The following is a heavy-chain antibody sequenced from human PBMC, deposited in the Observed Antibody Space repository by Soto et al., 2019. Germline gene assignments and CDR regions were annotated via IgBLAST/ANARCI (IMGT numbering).Heavy chain of an antibody. CDR3: ARGWGYDSNDYYYAY. CDR1: GGTSSRHS. V-gene: IGHV1-69*01. Sequence: QVQLVQSGAEVRKPGSPGKVPSRPPGGTSSRHSLGWVGKAPGQGLDGMEGINPIFGTANHAQKFKGRDTIIADESTSTVYMELSSLRSEDTAMYYCARGWGYDSNDYYYAYWGQGTLVIVSS. D-gene: IGHD3-22*01. CDR2: INPIFGTA. J-gene: IGHJ4*02.